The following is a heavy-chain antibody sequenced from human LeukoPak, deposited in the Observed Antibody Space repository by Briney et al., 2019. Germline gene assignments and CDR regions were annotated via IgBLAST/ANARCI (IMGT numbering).Heavy chain of an antibody. D-gene: IGHD6-19*01. CDR2: ISWNSGSI. J-gene: IGHJ4*02. Sequence: GRSLRLSCAASGFTFDGYAMHWVRHAPGKGLEWVSGISWNSGSIGYADSVKGRFTISRDNAKNSLYLQMNSLRAEDTALYYCAKDIGSSGWFDYWGQGTLVTVSS. CDR3: AKDIGSSGWFDY. V-gene: IGHV3-9*01. CDR1: GFTFDGYA.